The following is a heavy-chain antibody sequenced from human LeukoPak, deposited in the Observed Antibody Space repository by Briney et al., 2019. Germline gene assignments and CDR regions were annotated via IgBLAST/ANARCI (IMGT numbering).Heavy chain of an antibody. V-gene: IGHV1-69*01. Sequence: SVKVSCKASGGTFSKYTISWVRQAPGQGLEWMGGIIPIFGTANYAQKFQGRVTITADESTSTAYMELSSLRSEDTAVYYCATYYYDSSGYYGEFDYWGQGTLVTVSS. J-gene: IGHJ4*02. CDR2: IIPIFGTA. D-gene: IGHD3-22*01. CDR1: GGTFSKYT. CDR3: ATYYYDSSGYYGEFDY.